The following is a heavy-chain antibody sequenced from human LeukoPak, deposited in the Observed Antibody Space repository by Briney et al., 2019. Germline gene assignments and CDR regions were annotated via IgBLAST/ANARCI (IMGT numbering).Heavy chain of an antibody. CDR2: IKQDGSKK. CDR1: GFPFSSYW. V-gene: IGHV3-7*01. D-gene: IGHD1-7*01. Sequence: GGSLRLSCVASGFPFSSYWMTWVRQAPGKGLEWVANIKQDGSKKSYVDSVKGRFTISRDNAKNSLYLQMNSLRAEDTAIYYCARGDITGTTVDYWGQGTLVTVSS. J-gene: IGHJ4*02. CDR3: ARGDITGTTVDY.